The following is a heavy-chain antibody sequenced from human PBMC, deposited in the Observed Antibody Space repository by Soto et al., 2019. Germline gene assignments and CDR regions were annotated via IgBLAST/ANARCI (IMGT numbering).Heavy chain of an antibody. V-gene: IGHV4-4*07. CDR2: IYTSGST. J-gene: IGHJ4*02. CDR3: ARGLAYYYDSSGYYPWYYFDY. CDR1: GGSISSYY. D-gene: IGHD3-22*01. Sequence: PXGTLYLTCTVSGGSISSYYWSWIRQPSGKGLEWIGRIYTSGSTNYNPSLKSRVTMSVDTSKNQFSLKLSSVTAADTAVYYCARGLAYYYDSSGYYPWYYFDYWGQGTLVTVSS.